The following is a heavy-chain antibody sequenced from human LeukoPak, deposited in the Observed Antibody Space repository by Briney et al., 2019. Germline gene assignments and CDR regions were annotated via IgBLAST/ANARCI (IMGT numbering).Heavy chain of an antibody. V-gene: IGHV3-7*01. Sequence: PGGPLRLSCVASELTCSNYWMTWFRKAPGKGLEWVANIKDDGRDKNYVASVKGRFTISRDNAKNSVYLQMNNLRPDDTAVYYCARDNYRVFDYWGQGTLVTVSS. CDR1: ELTCSNYW. D-gene: IGHD1-1*01. CDR2: IKDDGRDK. CDR3: ARDNYRVFDY. J-gene: IGHJ4*02.